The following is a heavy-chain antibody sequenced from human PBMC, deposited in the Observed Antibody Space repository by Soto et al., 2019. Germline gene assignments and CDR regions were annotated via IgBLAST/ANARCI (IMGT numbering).Heavy chain of an antibody. CDR1: GASVSSGNHY. V-gene: IGHV4-61*01. CDR2: IHNGVIT. CDR3: ARGWDANS. Sequence: QVLMQESGPGLVKPSETLSLTCTVSGASVSSGNHYWSWIRQPPGKRLEWIGFIHNGVITNYSPSLXXXVXVSADTSRNQFSLKVSSVTAADTAVYYCARGWDANSWGQGALVTVSS. D-gene: IGHD6-19*01. J-gene: IGHJ4*02.